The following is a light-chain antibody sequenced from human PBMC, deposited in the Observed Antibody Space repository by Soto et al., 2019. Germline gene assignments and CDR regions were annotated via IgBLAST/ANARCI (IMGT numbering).Light chain of an antibody. Sequence: QSALTQPASVSGSLGQSIAFSCTGTSSDIGAYNYVSWYQQLPGKAPKLMIYDVTNRPSGVSDRFSGSVSGNTASLTISGLQPEDEADYYCSSYAGSTTLLFGGGTKLTVL. CDR2: DVT. CDR1: SSDIGAYNY. CDR3: SSYAGSTTLL. V-gene: IGLV2-14*01. J-gene: IGLJ2*01.